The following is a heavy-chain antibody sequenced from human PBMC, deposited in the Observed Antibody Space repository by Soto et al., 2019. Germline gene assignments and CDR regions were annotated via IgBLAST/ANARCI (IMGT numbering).Heavy chain of an antibody. J-gene: IGHJ4*02. CDR1: GFPFSSYA. Sequence: EVQLLDSGGGLVQPGGSLSLACAASGFPFSSYAMSWVRQPPGKGLEGVSSISVSGGSTYSAYYADSVRARLTISRDDSRNTMYLQMRSLRAEDTAIYYCAKNYYFDSWGQGTLVTVSS. V-gene: IGHV3-23*01. CDR2: ISVSGGSTYSA. CDR3: AKNYYFDS.